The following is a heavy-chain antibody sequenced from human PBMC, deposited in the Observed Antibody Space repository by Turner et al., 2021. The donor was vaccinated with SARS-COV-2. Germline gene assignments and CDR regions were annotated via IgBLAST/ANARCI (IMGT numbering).Heavy chain of an antibody. Sequence: QVQLVESGGAVVQPGRSLRLSCAASGFTFSSYAMYWVRQAPGKGLEWVAVISYDGSNKYYADSVKGRFTISRDNSKNTLYLQMNSLRAEDTAVYYCARPKSGNYFDYFDYWGQGTLVTVSS. V-gene: IGHV3-30*04. CDR2: ISYDGSNK. J-gene: IGHJ4*02. D-gene: IGHD1-26*01. CDR3: ARPKSGNYFDYFDY. CDR1: GFTFSSYA.